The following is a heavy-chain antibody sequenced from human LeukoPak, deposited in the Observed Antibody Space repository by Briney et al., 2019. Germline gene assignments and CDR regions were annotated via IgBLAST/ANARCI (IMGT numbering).Heavy chain of an antibody. J-gene: IGHJ4*02. CDR1: GYIFTNFG. Sequence: ASVKVSCKASGYIFTNFGISWVRQARGQGLEWMGWISGYNGNTKYVQKFQGRVTMTTDTSTSTAYMELRSLRSDDTAVYYCARLGSDDSSDFDYWGQGTLVTVSS. CDR3: ARLGSDDSSDFDY. CDR2: ISGYNGNT. V-gene: IGHV1-18*01. D-gene: IGHD3-22*01.